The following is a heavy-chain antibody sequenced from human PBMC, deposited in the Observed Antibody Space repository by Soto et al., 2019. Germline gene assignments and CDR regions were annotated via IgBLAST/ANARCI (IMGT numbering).Heavy chain of an antibody. Sequence: PPETLSLTCTVSGGSISFYYWSWIRQTAGEGLQWIGRISTSGNANYNPSLNSRVIMSVDTSQNQVSLNLISVTAGDTALYYCARGGTRDWRDDAFDARCRCPVVT. D-gene: IGHD3-3*01. CDR1: GGSISFYY. CDR3: ARGGTRDWRDDAFDA. V-gene: IGHV4-4*07. J-gene: IGHJ3*01. CDR2: ISTSGNA.